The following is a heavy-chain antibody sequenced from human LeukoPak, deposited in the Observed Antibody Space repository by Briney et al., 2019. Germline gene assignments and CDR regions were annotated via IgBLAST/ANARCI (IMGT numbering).Heavy chain of an antibody. D-gene: IGHD4-17*01. Sequence: PGGSLRLSCAASGFTFSSYGMHWVRQAPGKGLEWVAVISYDGSNKYYADSVKGRFTISRDNSKNTLYLQINSLRVEDTAVYYCARPGLDYGDSSYWYFDLWGRGTLVTVSS. CDR3: ARPGLDYGDSSYWYFDL. CDR2: ISYDGSNK. J-gene: IGHJ2*01. V-gene: IGHV3-30*03. CDR1: GFTFSSYG.